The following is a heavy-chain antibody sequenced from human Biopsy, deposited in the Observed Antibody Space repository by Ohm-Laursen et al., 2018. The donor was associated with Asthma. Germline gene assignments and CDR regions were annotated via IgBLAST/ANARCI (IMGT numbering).Heavy chain of an antibody. J-gene: IGHJ3*02. CDR2: INAANGNT. CDR1: GYTFIHFA. V-gene: IGHV1-3*01. CDR3: ARTYFDFLTGQVHDAFAM. Sequence: ASVKVSCKASGYTFIHFAIHWVRQAPGHSLEWMGWINAANGNTKYSQKFQGRLTISRDTSASTAYMDLSSLRSEDTAVYYCARTYFDFLTGQVHDAFAMWGQGAMVTVSS. D-gene: IGHD3-9*01.